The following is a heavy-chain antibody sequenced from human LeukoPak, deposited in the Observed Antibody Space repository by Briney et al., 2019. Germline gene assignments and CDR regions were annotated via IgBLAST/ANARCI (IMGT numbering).Heavy chain of an antibody. Sequence: ASVKVSCKASGYTFTSYGISWVRQAPGQGLEWMGWISAYNGNTNYAQKLQGRVTMTTDTSTSTAYMELRSLRSDDTAVYYCARGLPAARPGSVFDPWGQGTLVTVSS. V-gene: IGHV1-18*01. CDR2: ISAYNGNT. J-gene: IGHJ5*02. D-gene: IGHD6-6*01. CDR1: GYTFTSYG. CDR3: ARGLPAARPGSVFDP.